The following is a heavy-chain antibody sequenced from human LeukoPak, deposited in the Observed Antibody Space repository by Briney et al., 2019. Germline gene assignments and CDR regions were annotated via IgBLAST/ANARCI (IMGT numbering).Heavy chain of an antibody. CDR3: ARHYYDTSGYRTDAFDI. CDR1: GYLFTSYW. Sequence: GESLKISCKGSGYLFTSYWIGWVRQLPGKGLEWMGIIYPGDSDTRYSPSFQGQVTISVDRYISTAYLHWSSLKASDTAMYYCARHYYDTSGYRTDAFDIWGQGTTVTVSP. J-gene: IGHJ3*02. CDR2: IYPGDSDT. D-gene: IGHD3-22*01. V-gene: IGHV5-51*01.